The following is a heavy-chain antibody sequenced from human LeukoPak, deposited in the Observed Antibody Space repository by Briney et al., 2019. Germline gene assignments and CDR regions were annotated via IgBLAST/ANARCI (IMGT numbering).Heavy chain of an antibody. J-gene: IGHJ4*02. D-gene: IGHD1-26*01. V-gene: IGHV5-51*01. CDR1: GYSFTSYW. Sequence: GESLKISCKGSGYSFTSYWIGWVRQMPGKGLEWMGIIYPGDSDTRYSPSFQGQVTVSADKSISTAYLQWGSLKASDTAMYYCARSGIVGATQPGYWGQGTLVTVSS. CDR3: ARSGIVGATQPGY. CDR2: IYPGDSDT.